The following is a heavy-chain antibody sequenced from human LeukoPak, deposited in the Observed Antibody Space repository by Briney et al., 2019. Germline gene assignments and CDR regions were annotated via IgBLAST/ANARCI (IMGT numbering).Heavy chain of an antibody. J-gene: IGHJ6*02. CDR2: INHSGST. CDR1: GGSFSGYY. V-gene: IGHV4-34*01. D-gene: IGHD2-2*02. Sequence: SETLSLTCAVYGGSFSGYYWSWIRQPPGKGLEWIGEINHSGSTNYNPSLKSRVTISVDTSKNQFPLKLSSVTAADTAVYYCASSSGYCSSTSCYSRLKYYYYGMDVWGQGTTVTVSS. CDR3: ASSSGYCSSTSCYSRLKYYYYGMDV.